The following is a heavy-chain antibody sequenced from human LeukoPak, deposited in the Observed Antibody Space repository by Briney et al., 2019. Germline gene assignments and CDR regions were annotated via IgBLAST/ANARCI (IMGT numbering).Heavy chain of an antibody. V-gene: IGHV4-59*01. CDR3: AREDGGPMAGYYLDY. J-gene: IGHJ4*02. Sequence: PSESLSLTCTVSGGSISSYYLSWIRQPPGKGLEWIGYIYYSGSTNYNPSLKSRVTISVDTSKNQFSLKLSSVTAADTAVYYCAREDGGPMAGYYLDYWGQGILVTVSS. D-gene: IGHD2-15*01. CDR1: GGSISSYY. CDR2: IYYSGST.